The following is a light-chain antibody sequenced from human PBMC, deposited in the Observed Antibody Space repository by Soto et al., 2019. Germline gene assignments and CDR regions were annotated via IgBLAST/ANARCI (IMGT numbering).Light chain of an antibody. CDR2: ANS. CDR3: QSYDSSLSASWV. CDR1: SSNIGAGYD. Sequence: QSVLTQPPSVSGAPGQRVTISCTGSSSNIGAGYDVHWYQQLPGTAPKLLIYANSDRPSGVPDRFSGSKSGTSASLAITGLQAEDEADYYCQSYDSSLSASWVFGGGIKLTVL. V-gene: IGLV1-40*01. J-gene: IGLJ3*02.